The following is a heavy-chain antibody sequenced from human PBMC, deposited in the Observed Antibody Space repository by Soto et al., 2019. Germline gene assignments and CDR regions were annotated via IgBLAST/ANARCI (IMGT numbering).Heavy chain of an antibody. CDR1: GFTFSSYS. J-gene: IGHJ6*02. V-gene: IGHV3-21*01. Sequence: EVQLVESGGGLVKPGGSLRLSCAASGFTFSSYSMNWVRQAPGKGLEWVSSISSSSSYIYYADSVKGRFTISRDNAKNSLYLQMNSLRAEDTAVYYCARDSPCSGGSCYPYYYYYGMDVWGQGTTVTVSS. CDR3: ARDSPCSGGSCYPYYYYYGMDV. D-gene: IGHD2-15*01. CDR2: ISSSSSYI.